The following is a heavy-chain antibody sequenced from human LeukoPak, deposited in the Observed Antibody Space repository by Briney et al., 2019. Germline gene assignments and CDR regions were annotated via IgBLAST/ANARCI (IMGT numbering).Heavy chain of an antibody. Sequence: ASVKVSCKASGYTFTSYHINWVRQASGQGLAWMAWISPDTGDRGSARKFQDRVTITSDTSISTAYMELSSLSSEDTAVYFCARTTSFTASGYDSWGQGTLVTVSS. D-gene: IGHD6-25*01. J-gene: IGHJ4*02. CDR3: ARTTSFTASGYDS. V-gene: IGHV1-8*03. CDR2: ISPDTGDR. CDR1: GYTFTSYH.